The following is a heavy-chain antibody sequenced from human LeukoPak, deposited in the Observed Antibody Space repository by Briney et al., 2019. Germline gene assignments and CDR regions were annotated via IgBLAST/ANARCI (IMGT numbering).Heavy chain of an antibody. D-gene: IGHD5-24*01. CDR3: ARDQAPRRWLQDHLQINWFDP. Sequence: ASVKVSCKASGYTFTGYYMHWVRQAPGQGLEWMGWINPNSGGTNYAQKLQGRVTMTTDTSTSTAYMELRSLRSDDTAVYYCARDQAPRRWLQDHLQINWFDPWGQGTLVTVSS. CDR1: GYTFTGYY. CDR2: INPNSGGT. V-gene: IGHV1-2*02. J-gene: IGHJ5*02.